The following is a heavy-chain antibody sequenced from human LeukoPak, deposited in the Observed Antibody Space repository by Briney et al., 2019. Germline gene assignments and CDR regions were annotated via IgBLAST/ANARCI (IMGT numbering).Heavy chain of an antibody. CDR3: ASGPYGDYANYYMDV. CDR2: INHSGST. V-gene: IGHV4-34*01. J-gene: IGHJ6*03. Sequence: SETLSLTCAVYGGSFSGYYWNWIRQPPGKGLEWIGEINHSGSTNYNPSLKSRVTISVDTSKNQFSLKLSSVTAADTAVYYCASGPYGDYANYYMDVWGKGTTVTVSS. D-gene: IGHD4-17*01. CDR1: GGSFSGYY.